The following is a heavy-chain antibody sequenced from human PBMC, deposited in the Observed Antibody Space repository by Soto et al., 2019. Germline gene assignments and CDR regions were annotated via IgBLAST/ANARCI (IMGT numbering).Heavy chain of an antibody. V-gene: IGHV1-18*01. D-gene: IGHD4-17*01. CDR1: NYTFTSYG. CDR3: ARVGGLTRVTGSEY. Sequence: QVQLVQSGAEVKKPGASVKVSCKTSNYTFTSYGITWVRQAPGQGLEWMGWISGYNGDTNYAQKFQGRVTMTTDTSTSTAYMELRSLRSDDTAVYYCARVGGLTRVTGSEYWGQGTLVTVSS. CDR2: ISGYNGDT. J-gene: IGHJ4*02.